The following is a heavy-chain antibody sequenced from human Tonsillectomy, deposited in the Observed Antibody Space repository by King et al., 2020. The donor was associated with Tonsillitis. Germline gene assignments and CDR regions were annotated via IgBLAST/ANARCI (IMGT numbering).Heavy chain of an antibody. CDR1: GFTVSSNY. J-gene: IGHJ4*02. D-gene: IGHD2-21*02. V-gene: IGHV3-66*01. CDR3: ARGYCGCVCFPYYFDD. Sequence: VQLVQAGGGLVQPGGSLRLSCAASGFTVSSNYMSWVRQAPGKGLEWVSVIYSGSSTYYADSVKGRFTISRANSKNTLYLQMNSLRAEDTAVYYCARGYCGCVCFPYYFDDWGQGTLVTVSS. CDR2: IYSGSST.